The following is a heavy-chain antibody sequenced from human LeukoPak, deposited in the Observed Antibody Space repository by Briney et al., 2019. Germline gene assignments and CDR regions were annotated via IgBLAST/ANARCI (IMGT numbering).Heavy chain of an antibody. V-gene: IGHV3-23*01. CDR3: AKDGYGDYVFDY. Sequence: PGGSLRLSCAASGFTFSSYAMSWARQAPGKGLEWVSAISGSGGSTYYADSVKGRFTISRDNSKNTLCLQMNSLRAEDTAVYYCAKDGYGDYVFDYWGQGTLVTVSS. D-gene: IGHD4-17*01. CDR1: GFTFSSYA. CDR2: ISGSGGST. J-gene: IGHJ4*02.